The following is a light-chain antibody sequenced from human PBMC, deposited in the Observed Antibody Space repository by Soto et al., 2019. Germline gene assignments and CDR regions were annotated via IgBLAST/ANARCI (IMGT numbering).Light chain of an antibody. Sequence: ENVLRQSPGTMSLSPGERAALFCRASQSVSSSYLAWYQQKPGQAPRLLIYGASSRATGIPDRFSGSGSGTDFTLTISRLEPEDFAVYYCQQHGSSPPSWTFGQGTKVEIK. CDR1: QSVSSSY. V-gene: IGKV3-20*01. CDR2: GAS. CDR3: QQHGSSPPSWT. J-gene: IGKJ1*01.